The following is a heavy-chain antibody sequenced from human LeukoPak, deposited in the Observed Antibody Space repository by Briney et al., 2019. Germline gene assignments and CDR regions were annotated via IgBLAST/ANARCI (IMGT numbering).Heavy chain of an antibody. CDR3: AKDEGRYSYGIGFDY. J-gene: IGHJ4*02. V-gene: IGHV3-30*02. CDR1: GFTFSSYG. CDR2: IRYDGSNK. Sequence: GGSLRLSCAASGFTFSSYGMHWVRQAPGKGLEWVAFIRYDGSNKYYADSVKGRFTISRDNSKNTLCLQMNSLRAEDTAVYYCAKDEGRYSYGIGFDYWGQGTLVTVSS. D-gene: IGHD5-18*01.